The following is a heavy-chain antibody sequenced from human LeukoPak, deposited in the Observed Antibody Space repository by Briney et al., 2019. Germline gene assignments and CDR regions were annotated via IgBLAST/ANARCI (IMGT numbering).Heavy chain of an antibody. Sequence: PGASVKVSCRASGYTFTSYGISWVRQAPGQGLEWMGWISAYNGNTNYAQKLQGRVTMTTDTSTSTAYMELRSLRSDDTAVYYCARGGRPYYYDSSGYQKVEYFQHWGQGTLVTVSS. CDR1: GYTFTSYG. J-gene: IGHJ1*01. CDR3: ARGGRPYYYDSSGYQKVEYFQH. CDR2: ISAYNGNT. V-gene: IGHV1-18*01. D-gene: IGHD3-22*01.